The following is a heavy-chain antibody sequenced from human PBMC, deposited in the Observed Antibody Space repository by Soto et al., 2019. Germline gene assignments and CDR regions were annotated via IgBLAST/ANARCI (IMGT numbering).Heavy chain of an antibody. CDR2: ISGSGGNT. J-gene: IGHJ4*02. CDR1: GFTFSSYA. CDR3: AKGATVEYRGTWQDY. D-gene: IGHD1-26*01. V-gene: IGHV3-23*01. Sequence: GGSLRLSCAASGFTFSSYAMSWVRQAPGRGMEWVPSISGSGGNTFYADSVKGRFTISRDSSKNTLNLQMNSLRADDTAVYYCAKGATVEYRGTWQDYWGQGTQVTVSS.